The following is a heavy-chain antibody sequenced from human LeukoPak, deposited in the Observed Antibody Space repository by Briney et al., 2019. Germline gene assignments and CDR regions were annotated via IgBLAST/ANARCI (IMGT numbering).Heavy chain of an antibody. CDR2: ISYDGSNK. CDR3: AKELYYYDSSGSPPGY. J-gene: IGHJ4*02. V-gene: IGHV3-30*18. D-gene: IGHD3-22*01. CDR1: GFTFSSYG. Sequence: GGSLRLSCAASGFTFSSYGMHWVRQAPGKGLEWVAVISYDGSNKYYADSVKGRFTISRDNSKNTLYLRMNSLRAEDTAVYYCAKELYYYDSSGSPPGYWGQGTLVTVSS.